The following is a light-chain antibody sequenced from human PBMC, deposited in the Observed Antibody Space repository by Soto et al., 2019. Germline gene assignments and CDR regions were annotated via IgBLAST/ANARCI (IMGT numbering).Light chain of an antibody. CDR2: EGT. V-gene: IGLV2-8*01. J-gene: IGLJ2*01. Sequence: QSALTQPTSASGSPGQSVTISCTGTNSDIGLYDFVSWYQQHPGQPPQLIIDEGTKRPSGVPDRFSGSQYGNTASLTVSDLQTDDAADYYCSAYAGTNALGVFGGGTKLTVL. CDR1: NSDIGLYDF. CDR3: SAYAGTNALGV.